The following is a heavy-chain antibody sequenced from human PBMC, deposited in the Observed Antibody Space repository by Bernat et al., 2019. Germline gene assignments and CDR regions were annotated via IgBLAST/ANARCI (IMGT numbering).Heavy chain of an antibody. CDR3: ARSSPNYDFWSGYSLRHFDY. CDR1: GFTFSSYA. V-gene: IGHV3-30*01. D-gene: IGHD3-3*01. J-gene: IGHJ4*02. Sequence: QVQLVESGGGVVQPGRSLRLSCAASGFTFSSYAMHWVRQAPGKGLEWVAVISYDGSNKYYADSVKGRFTISRDNSKNTLYLQINSLRAEDTAVYYCARSSPNYDFWSGYSLRHFDYWGQGTLVTVSS. CDR2: ISYDGSNK.